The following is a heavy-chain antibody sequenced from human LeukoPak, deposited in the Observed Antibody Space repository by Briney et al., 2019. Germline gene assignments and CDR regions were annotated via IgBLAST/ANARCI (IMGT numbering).Heavy chain of an antibody. CDR1: GFTFSSYG. D-gene: IGHD7-27*01. Sequence: GGSLRLSCAASGFTFSSYGMHWVRQAPGKGLEWVAVIWYDGSNKYYADSVKGRFTISRDNSKNTLYLQMNSLRAEDTAVYYCAKEGLTGDYFDYWGQGTLVTVSP. CDR3: AKEGLTGDYFDY. V-gene: IGHV3-33*06. CDR2: IWYDGSNK. J-gene: IGHJ4*02.